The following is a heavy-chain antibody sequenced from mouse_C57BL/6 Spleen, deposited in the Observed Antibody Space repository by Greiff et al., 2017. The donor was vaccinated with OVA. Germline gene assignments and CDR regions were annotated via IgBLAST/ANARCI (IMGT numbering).Heavy chain of an antibody. D-gene: IGHD1-2*01. CDR3: ARGVLRPHFDY. V-gene: IGHV3-6*01. CDR2: ISYDGSN. Sequence: EVQLQQSGPGLVKPSQSLSLTCSVTGYSITSGYYWNWIRQFPGNKLEWMGYISYDGSNNYNPSLKNRISITRDTSKNQFFLKLNSVTTEDTATDYCARGVLRPHFDYWGQGTTLTVSS. CDR1: GYSITSGYY. J-gene: IGHJ2*01.